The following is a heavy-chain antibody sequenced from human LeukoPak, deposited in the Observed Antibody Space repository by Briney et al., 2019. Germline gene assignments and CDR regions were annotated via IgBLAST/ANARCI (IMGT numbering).Heavy chain of an antibody. V-gene: IGHV4-61*01. J-gene: IGHJ4*02. CDR1: GGSISSSSYY. Sequence: PSETLSLTCTVSGGSISSSSYYWSWIRQPPGKGLEWIGYISYSGSTKYNPSLKSRVTMSVGSSKNQFSLKLSSVTAADTAVYYCARYSYGYYLDYWGQGTLVTVSS. CDR2: ISYSGST. D-gene: IGHD5-18*01. CDR3: ARYSYGYYLDY.